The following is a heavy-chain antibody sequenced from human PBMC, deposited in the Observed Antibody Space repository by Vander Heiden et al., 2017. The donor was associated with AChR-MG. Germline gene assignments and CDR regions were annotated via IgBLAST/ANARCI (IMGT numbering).Heavy chain of an antibody. CDR2: IKSKTDGGTT. CDR1: GFTFSNAG. J-gene: IGHJ3*02. CDR3: TTVPIGVVAAEAFDI. Sequence: EVQLVESGGGLVKPGGSLRLYCAASGFTFSNAGMSWVRQAPVKGLEWVGRIKSKTDGGTTDYAAPVKGRFTISRDDSKNTLYLQMNSLKTEDTAVYYCTTVPIGVVAAEAFDIWGQGTMVTVSS. D-gene: IGHD2-15*01. V-gene: IGHV3-15*01.